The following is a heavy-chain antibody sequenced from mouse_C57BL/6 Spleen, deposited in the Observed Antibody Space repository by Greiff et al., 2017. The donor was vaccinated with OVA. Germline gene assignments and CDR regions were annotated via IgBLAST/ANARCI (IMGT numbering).Heavy chain of an antibody. J-gene: IGHJ2*01. D-gene: IGHD2-4*01. V-gene: IGHV1-62-2*01. CDR2: FYPGSGSI. CDR1: GYTFTEYT. CDR3: ARHEERSYYDYGGDYFDY. Sequence: VQLQQSGAELVKPGASVKLSCKASGYTFTEYTIHWVKQRSGQGLEWIGWFYPGSGSIKYNEKFKDKATLTADKSSSTVYMELSRLTSEDPAVYFCARHEERSYYDYGGDYFDYWGQGTTLTVSS.